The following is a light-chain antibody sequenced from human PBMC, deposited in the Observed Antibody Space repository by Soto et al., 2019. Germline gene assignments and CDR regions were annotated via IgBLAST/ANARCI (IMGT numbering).Light chain of an antibody. J-gene: IGKJ2*01. CDR3: RQYGRSPPFT. CDR2: GAS. Sequence: EIVLTQSPGTLSLSPGERATLSCRASQSVSSTYIAWYQQNPGRAPRLLIYGASSRATGIPDRFSGSGSGTDFTLTISRLEPEHFAVYFCRQYGRSPPFTFGQGTKVEIK. CDR1: QSVSSTY. V-gene: IGKV3-20*01.